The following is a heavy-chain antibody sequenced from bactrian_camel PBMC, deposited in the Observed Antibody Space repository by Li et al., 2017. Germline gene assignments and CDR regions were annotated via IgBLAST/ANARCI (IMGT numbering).Heavy chain of an antibody. J-gene: IGHJ4*01. CDR3: AADHPPCTLRPGRYKY. Sequence: DVQLVESGGGSVQAGGSLKLSCTASGFATYDQYCMGWFRQVPGKERERVAAITATMAPNSGGTYYSESVRGRFTISQDDANNTLYLQMNSLKPEDTAMYYCAADHPPCTLRPGRYKYWGQGTQVTVS. V-gene: IGHV3-1*01. CDR2: ITATMAPNSGGT. CDR1: GFATYDQYC. D-gene: IGHD1*01.